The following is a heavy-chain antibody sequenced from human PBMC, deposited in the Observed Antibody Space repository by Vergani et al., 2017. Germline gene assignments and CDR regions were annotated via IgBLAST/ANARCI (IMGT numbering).Heavy chain of an antibody. Sequence: QITLKESGPTLVKPTQTLTLTCTFSGFSLSTSGVGVGWIRQPPGKALEWLARIDWDDDKFYSTSLKTRLTISKDTSKNQVVLTMTNMDPVDTATYYCARSSGWYGGKYYFDYWGQGTLVTVSS. D-gene: IGHD6-19*01. CDR1: GFSLSTSGVG. CDR2: IDWDDDK. J-gene: IGHJ4*02. V-gene: IGHV2-70*04. CDR3: ARSSGWYGGKYYFDY.